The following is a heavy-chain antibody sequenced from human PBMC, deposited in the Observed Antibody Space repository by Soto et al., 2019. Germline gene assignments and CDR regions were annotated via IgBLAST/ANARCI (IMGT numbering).Heavy chain of an antibody. D-gene: IGHD6-19*01. CDR3: ARCPYSSVWGYYYGMDV. CDR1: GYTFTSYD. V-gene: IGHV1-8*01. J-gene: IGHJ6*02. CDR2: MNPNSGNT. Sequence: QVQLVQSGAEVKKPGAAVKVSCKASGYTFTSYDINWVRQATGQGLEWMGWMNPNSGNTGYAQKFQGRVTMTRNTSISKAYMELSRMRSEDTDVYYCARCPYSSVWGYYYGMDVWVQGTTVTVSS.